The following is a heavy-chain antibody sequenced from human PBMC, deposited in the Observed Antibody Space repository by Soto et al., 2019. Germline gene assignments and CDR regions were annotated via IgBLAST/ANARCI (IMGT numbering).Heavy chain of an antibody. D-gene: IGHD5-12*01. CDR2: IYYSGST. CDR3: ARLQWLRSAFDY. V-gene: IGHV4-59*08. J-gene: IGHJ4*02. CDR1: GVSISSYY. Sequence: PSETLSLTCTVSGVSISSYYWSLLRQPPGKGLEWIGYIYYSGSTNYNPSLKSRVAISVDTSKNQFSLKLSSVTAADTAVYYCARLQWLRSAFDYWGQGTLVTVSS.